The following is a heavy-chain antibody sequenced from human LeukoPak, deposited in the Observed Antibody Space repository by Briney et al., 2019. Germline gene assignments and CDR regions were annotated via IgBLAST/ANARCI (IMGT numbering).Heavy chain of an antibody. CDR1: GFTVSSNY. CDR2: IYSGGST. J-gene: IGHJ5*02. D-gene: IGHD3-10*01. V-gene: IGHV3-53*01. CDR3: AKERDYYGSGRRWFDP. Sequence: GGSLRLSCAASGFTVSSNYMSWVRQAPGKGLEWVSVIYSGGSTYYADSVKGRFTISRDNSKNTLYLQMNGLRAEDTAIYYCAKERDYYGSGRRWFDPWGRGTLVTVSS.